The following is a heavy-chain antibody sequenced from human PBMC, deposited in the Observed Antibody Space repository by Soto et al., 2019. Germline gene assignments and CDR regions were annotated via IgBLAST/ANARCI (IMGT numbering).Heavy chain of an antibody. Sequence: SVKVSCKASGGTFSSYAISWVRQAPGQGLEWMGGIIPIFGTANYAQKFQGRVTITADESTSTAYMELSSLRSEDTAVYYCARDPNLGYCSSTSCYSQGSSWHYYYYGMDVWGQGTTVTVSS. CDR3: ARDPNLGYCSSTSCYSQGSSWHYYYYGMDV. V-gene: IGHV1-69*13. J-gene: IGHJ6*02. CDR2: IIPIFGTA. D-gene: IGHD2-2*02. CDR1: GGTFSSYA.